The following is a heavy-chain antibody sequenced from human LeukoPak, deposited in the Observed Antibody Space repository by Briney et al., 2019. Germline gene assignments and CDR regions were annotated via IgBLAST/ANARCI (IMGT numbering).Heavy chain of an antibody. J-gene: IGHJ4*02. CDR3: ASYTAGGGGLDY. V-gene: IGHV4-34*01. D-gene: IGHD5-18*01. Sequence: SETLSLTCAVYGGSFSGYYWSWIRQPPGKGLERIGEINRSGSTNYNPSLKSRVTISVDTSKNQFSLKLSSVTAADTAVYYCASYTAGGGGLDYWGQGTLVTVSS. CDR1: GGSFSGYY. CDR2: INRSGST.